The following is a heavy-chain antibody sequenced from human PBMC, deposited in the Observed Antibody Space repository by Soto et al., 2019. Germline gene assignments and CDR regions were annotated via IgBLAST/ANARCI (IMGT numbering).Heavy chain of an antibody. V-gene: IGHV3-33*01. CDR1: GLTFSSYG. D-gene: IGHD6-19*01. J-gene: IGHJ6*02. Sequence: GGSLRLSCAASGLTFSSYGMHWVRQAPGNGLEWVAGIWYDGSNKYGADSVKGRFTISSDNSRNTLYLQMNSMRAQATAVYYCASAPSGVTVAVNGMDVWGQGTTVTV. CDR2: IWYDGSNK. CDR3: ASAPSGVTVAVNGMDV.